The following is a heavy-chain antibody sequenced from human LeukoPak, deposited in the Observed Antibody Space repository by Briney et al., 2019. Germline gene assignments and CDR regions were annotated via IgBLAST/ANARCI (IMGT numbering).Heavy chain of an antibody. CDR1: GFTFSSFW. CDR2: INGDGSSI. Sequence: PGGSLRLSCAASGFTFSSFWMYWVRQAPGTGLVWVSRINGDGSSIAYADSVRGRFTISRDNAKNTLYLQMNSLRAEDTAVYYCVRDSSLTYWGQGTLVTVSS. J-gene: IGHJ4*02. V-gene: IGHV3-74*01. CDR3: VRDSSLTY. D-gene: IGHD2-2*01.